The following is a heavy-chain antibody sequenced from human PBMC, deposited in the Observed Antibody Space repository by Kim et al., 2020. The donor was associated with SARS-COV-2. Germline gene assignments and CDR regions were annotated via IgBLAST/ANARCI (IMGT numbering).Heavy chain of an antibody. CDR1: GFAFSSYA. Sequence: GGSLRLFCAASGFAFSSYAMTWVRQAPGKGLEWLSTISGRGGTTNYADSVRGRFTISRDNSENTLYLQVNSLRAEESAVYYCAKDRYCSSSSCYGMGWYFDLWGRGTLVTVSS. D-gene: IGHD2-2*01. V-gene: IGHV3-23*01. CDR2: ISGRGGTT. CDR3: AKDRYCSSSSCYGMGWYFDL. J-gene: IGHJ2*01.